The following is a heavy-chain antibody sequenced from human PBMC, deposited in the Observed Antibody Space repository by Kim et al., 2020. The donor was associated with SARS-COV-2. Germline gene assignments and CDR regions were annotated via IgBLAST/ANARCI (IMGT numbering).Heavy chain of an antibody. CDR3: ARVLGYGDYLLDY. Sequence: GESLKISCKGSGYSFTSYWISWVRQMPGKGLEWMGRIDPSDSYTNYGPSFQGHVTISADKSISTAYLQWSSLKASDTAMYYCARVLGYGDYLLDYWGQGTLVTVSS. CDR1: GYSFTSYW. J-gene: IGHJ4*02. V-gene: IGHV5-10-1*01. D-gene: IGHD4-17*01. CDR2: IDPSDSYT.